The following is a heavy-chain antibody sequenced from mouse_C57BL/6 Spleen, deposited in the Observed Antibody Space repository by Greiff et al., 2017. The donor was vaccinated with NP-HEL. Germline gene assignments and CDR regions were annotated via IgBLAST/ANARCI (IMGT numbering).Heavy chain of an antibody. V-gene: IGHV1-59*01. D-gene: IGHD3-2*02. Sequence: QVQLQQPGAELVRPGTSVKLSCKASGYTFTSYWLHWVKQRPGQGLAWIGLIDPSDSYTNYNHQFTCKATFTVDTSSSTAYMQLSRRTSEDSAVYYCARSAAQATAWFAYWGQGTLVTVSA. CDR3: ARSAAQATAWFAY. CDR2: IDPSDSYT. J-gene: IGHJ3*01. CDR1: GYTFTSYW.